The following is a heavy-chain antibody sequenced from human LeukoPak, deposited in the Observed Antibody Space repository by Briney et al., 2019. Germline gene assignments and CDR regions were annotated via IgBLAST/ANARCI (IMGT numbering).Heavy chain of an antibody. J-gene: IGHJ4*02. Sequence: SETLSLTSSVSGASISSYFWSWMRQPPGKGLEWIGYISNSGSTNYNPSLKSRVTISVDTSKDQFSLNLNSMTAADTAVYFCARHYWSDTFDYWGQGTLVTVSS. CDR3: ARHYWSDTFDY. D-gene: IGHD1-1*01. CDR1: GASISSYF. V-gene: IGHV4-59*08. CDR2: ISNSGST.